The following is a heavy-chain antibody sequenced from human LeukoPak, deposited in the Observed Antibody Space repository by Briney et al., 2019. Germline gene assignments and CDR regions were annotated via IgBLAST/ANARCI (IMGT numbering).Heavy chain of an antibody. CDR2: INHSGST. CDR1: GGSFSGYY. J-gene: IGHJ4*02. CDR3: ARWDYDFWNGYLAY. D-gene: IGHD3-3*01. V-gene: IGHV4-34*01. Sequence: SETLSLTCAVYGGSFSGYYWSWIRQPPGKGLEWIGEINHSGSTNYNPSLKSRVTISVDTSKNQFSLRLSSVTAADTAVYYCARWDYDFWNGYLAYWGQGTLVIVSS.